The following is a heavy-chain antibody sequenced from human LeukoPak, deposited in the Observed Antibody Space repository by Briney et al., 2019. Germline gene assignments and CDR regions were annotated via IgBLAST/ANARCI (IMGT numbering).Heavy chain of an antibody. CDR1: GFTFSSYG. CDR2: ISGSGSST. V-gene: IGHV3-23*01. D-gene: IGHD3-22*01. Sequence: GGTLRLSCAASGFTFSSYGMSWVRQAPGQGLEWVSEISGSGSSTYYADSVKGRFTISRDNSKNTLYLQMNSLRAEDTAVYYCAKLFTMIVVVPAGFDYWGQGTLVTVSS. CDR3: AKLFTMIVVVPAGFDY. J-gene: IGHJ4*02.